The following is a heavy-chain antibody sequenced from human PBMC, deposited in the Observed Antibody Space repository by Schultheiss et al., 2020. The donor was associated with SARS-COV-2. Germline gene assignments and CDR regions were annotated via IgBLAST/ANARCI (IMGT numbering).Heavy chain of an antibody. J-gene: IGHJ3*02. D-gene: IGHD2-15*01. CDR3: ASETVEGFDI. CDR1: GGSFSGYY. CDR2: INHSGST. Sequence: SETLSLTCAVYGGSFSGYYWSWIRQPPGKGLEWIAEINHSGSTNYNPSLKSRVTISVDTSKNQFSLKLSSVTAADTAVYYCASETVEGFDIWGQGTMVTVSS. V-gene: IGHV4-34*01.